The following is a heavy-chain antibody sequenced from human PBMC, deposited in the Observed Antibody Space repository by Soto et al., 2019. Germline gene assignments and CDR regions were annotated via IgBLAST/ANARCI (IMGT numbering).Heavy chain of an antibody. V-gene: IGHV4-30-4*01. Sequence: LSLTCTVSGGSISSGDYYWSWIRQPPGKGLEWIGYIYYSGSTYYNPSLKSRVTISVDTSKNQFSLKLSSVTAADTAVYYCARGELRYFDWPNYYYYGMDVWGQGTTVTVSS. D-gene: IGHD3-9*01. CDR2: IYYSGST. CDR1: GGSISSGDYY. CDR3: ARGELRYFDWPNYYYYGMDV. J-gene: IGHJ6*02.